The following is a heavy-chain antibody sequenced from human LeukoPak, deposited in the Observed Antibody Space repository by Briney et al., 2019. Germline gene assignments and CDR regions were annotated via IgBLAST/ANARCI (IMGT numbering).Heavy chain of an antibody. J-gene: IGHJ4*02. CDR3: AKAPVTTCRGAFCYPFDY. CDR2: ISDTGNT. CDR1: GFTLSSYT. Sequence: GGSLRLSCAASGFTLSSYTMSWVRQAPGKGLEWVSAISDTGNTYHADSVKGRFTISRDSSKNTLFLQMNRLRPEDAAVYYCAKAPVTTCRGAFCYPFDYWGLGTLVTVSS. D-gene: IGHD2-15*01. V-gene: IGHV3-23*01.